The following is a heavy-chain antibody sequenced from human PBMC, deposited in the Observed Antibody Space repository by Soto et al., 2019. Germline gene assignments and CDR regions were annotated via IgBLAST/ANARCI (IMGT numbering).Heavy chain of an antibody. D-gene: IGHD4-4*01. CDR2: IYYSGST. J-gene: IGHJ6*03. CDR1: GGSISSYY. CDR3: ARHSSAVTTYYYYYMDV. Sequence: SETLSLTCTVSGGSISSYYWSWIRQPPGKGLEWIGYIYYSGSTNYNPSLKSRVTISVDTSKNQFSLKLSSVTAADTAVYYCARHSSAVTTYYYYYMDVWGKGTTVTVSS. V-gene: IGHV4-59*08.